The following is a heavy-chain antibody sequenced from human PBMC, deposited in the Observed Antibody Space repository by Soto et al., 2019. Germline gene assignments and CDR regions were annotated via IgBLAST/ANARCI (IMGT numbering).Heavy chain of an antibody. Sequence: QVQLQQWGAGLLKPSETLSLTCAVYGGSFSGYYWSWIRQPPGKGLEWIGEINHSGSTNYNPSLNSRVTISVDTSKNQFSLKLSSVTAADTAVYYCARGAHSGSYYGWFDPWGQGTLVTVSS. CDR3: ARGAHSGSYYGWFDP. CDR2: INHSGST. D-gene: IGHD1-26*01. CDR1: GGSFSGYY. J-gene: IGHJ5*02. V-gene: IGHV4-34*01.